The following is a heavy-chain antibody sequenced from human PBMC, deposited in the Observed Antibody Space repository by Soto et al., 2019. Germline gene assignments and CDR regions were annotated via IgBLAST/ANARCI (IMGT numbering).Heavy chain of an antibody. J-gene: IGHJ4*02. D-gene: IGHD3-3*01. CDR3: ARRSGGFWSGYFDY. V-gene: IGHV3-64*02. Sequence: LRLSCAASGFTFSSYAMHWVRQAPGKGLEYVSAISSNGGSTYYADSVKGRFTISRDNSKNTLYLQMGSLRAEDMAVYYCARRSGGFWSGYFDYWGQGTLVTVSS. CDR2: ISSNGGST. CDR1: GFTFSSYA.